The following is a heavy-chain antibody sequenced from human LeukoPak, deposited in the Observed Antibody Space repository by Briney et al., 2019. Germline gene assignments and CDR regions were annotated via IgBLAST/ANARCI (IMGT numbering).Heavy chain of an antibody. J-gene: IGHJ4*02. CDR3: ARDGYSYGLDY. CDR1: GFSFNNDW. V-gene: IGHV3-33*08. D-gene: IGHD5-18*01. Sequence: GGSLRLSCATSGFSFNNDWMDWVRQAPGKGLEWVAVIWYDGSNKYYADSVKGRFTISRDNSKNTLYLQMNSLRAEDTAVYYCARDGYSYGLDYWGQGTLVTVSS. CDR2: IWYDGSNK.